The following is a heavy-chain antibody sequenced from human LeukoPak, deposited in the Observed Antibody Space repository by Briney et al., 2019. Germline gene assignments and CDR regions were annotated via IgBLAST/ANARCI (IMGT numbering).Heavy chain of an antibody. V-gene: IGHV1-8*01. CDR3: AREGLDY. CDR1: GYTFTNYD. Sequence: ASVTVSFKASGYTFTNYDINWVRQATGQGLEWMGYKNPNSGNSAYSQKFQGRVTITTDASITTAYMELSGLRSEDTALYYCAREGLDYWGQGTLVTVSS. CDR2: KNPNSGNS. J-gene: IGHJ4*02.